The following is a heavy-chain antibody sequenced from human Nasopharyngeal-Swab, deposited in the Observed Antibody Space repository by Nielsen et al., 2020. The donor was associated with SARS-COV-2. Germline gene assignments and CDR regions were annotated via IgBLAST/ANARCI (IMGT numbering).Heavy chain of an antibody. J-gene: IGHJ6*02. V-gene: IGHV3-33*08. CDR3: AGGQGTVTTYYYYGMDV. CDR1: GFTFSSYS. D-gene: IGHD4-17*01. CDR2: IWYDGSNK. Sequence: GESLKISCAASGFTFSSYSMNWVRQAPGKGLEWVAVIWYDGSNKYYADSVKGRFTISRDNSKNTLYLQMNSLRAEDTAVYYCAGGQGTVTTYYYYGMDVWGQGTTVTVSS.